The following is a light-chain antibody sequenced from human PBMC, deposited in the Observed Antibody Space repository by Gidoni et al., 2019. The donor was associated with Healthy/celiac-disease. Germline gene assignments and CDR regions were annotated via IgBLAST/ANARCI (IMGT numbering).Light chain of an antibody. CDR2: AAS. CDR1: QSISSY. V-gene: IGKV1-39*01. J-gene: IGKJ3*01. CDR3: QQSYSTLFT. Sequence: IQMTQSPSSLSASVGDRVTITCRASQSISSYLNWYQQKPGKAPKLLIYAASSLQSGVTSRFSGSGSGTDFTLTISSLQPEDSATYYCQQSYSTLFTFGPGTKVDIK.